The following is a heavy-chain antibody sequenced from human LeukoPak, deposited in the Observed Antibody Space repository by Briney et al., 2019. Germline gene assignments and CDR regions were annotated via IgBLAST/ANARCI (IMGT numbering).Heavy chain of an antibody. V-gene: IGHV4-61*01. D-gene: IGHD3-3*01. J-gene: IGHJ6*02. Sequence: SETLSLTCTVSGGSVNSNNYYWSWIRQPPGKGLEWIGCMYYSGSTNYNPSLKSRVTISVDTSKNQFSLKLSSVTAADTAVYYCARDISPLDFWSGYYYGMDVWGQGTTVTVSS. CDR1: GGSVNSNNYY. CDR3: ARDISPLDFWSGYYYGMDV. CDR2: MYYSGST.